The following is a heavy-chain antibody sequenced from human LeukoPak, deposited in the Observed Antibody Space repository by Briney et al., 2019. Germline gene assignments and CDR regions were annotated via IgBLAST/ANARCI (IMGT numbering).Heavy chain of an antibody. V-gene: IGHV4-34*01. CDR2: INHSGST. J-gene: IGHJ4*02. CDR1: GGSFSGYY. Sequence: SETLSLTCAVYGGSFSGYYWSWIRQPPGKGLEWIGEINHSGSTNYNPSLKSRVTISVDTSKNQFSLKLSSVTAADTAVYYCATRSRGPSSGHPRWYSDYWGQGTLVTVSS. CDR3: ATRSRGPSSGHPRWYSDY. D-gene: IGHD6-13*01.